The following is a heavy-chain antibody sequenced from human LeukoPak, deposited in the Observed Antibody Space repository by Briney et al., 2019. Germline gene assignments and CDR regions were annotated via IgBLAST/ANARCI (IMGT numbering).Heavy chain of an antibody. CDR3: TRGNVLTGLEY. V-gene: IGHV1-2*02. CDR1: GYTFTGYY. D-gene: IGHD3-9*01. Sequence: PPASVKVSCKASGYTFTGYYMHWVRQAPGQGLEWMGWINPNSGGTNYAQKFQGRVTMTRDTSISTTYMELNRLRSDDTAVYYCTRGNVLTGLEYWGQGTLVTVSS. J-gene: IGHJ4*02. CDR2: INPNSGGT.